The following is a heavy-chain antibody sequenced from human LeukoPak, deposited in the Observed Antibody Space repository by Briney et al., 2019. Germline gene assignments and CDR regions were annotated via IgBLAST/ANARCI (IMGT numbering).Heavy chain of an antibody. V-gene: IGHV3-21*01. CDR2: ISNSSSYI. D-gene: IGHD4-17*01. J-gene: IGHJ6*03. CDR3: ARDFATVTTSDYYYYMDV. Sequence: GGSLRLSCAASGFTFSSYSMNWVRQAPGKGLEWVSSISNSSSYIYYADSVKGRFTISRDNAKNSLYLQMNSLRAEDTAVYYCARDFATVTTSDYYYYMDVWGKGTTVTVSS. CDR1: GFTFSSYS.